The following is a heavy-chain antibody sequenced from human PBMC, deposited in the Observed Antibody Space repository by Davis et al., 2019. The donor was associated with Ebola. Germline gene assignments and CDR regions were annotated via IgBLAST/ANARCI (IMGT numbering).Heavy chain of an antibody. V-gene: IGHV4-61*01. CDR3: ARDYYDSSYYYYYGMDV. D-gene: IGHD3-22*01. Sequence: MPSETLSLTCTVSGGSVSSRSYYWSWIRQPPGKGLEWIGYIYYSGSTNYNPSLKSRVTISVDTSKNQFSLKLSSVTAADTAVYYCARDYYDSSYYYYYGMDVWGQGTTVTVSS. CDR2: IYYSGST. CDR1: GGSVSSRSYY. J-gene: IGHJ6*02.